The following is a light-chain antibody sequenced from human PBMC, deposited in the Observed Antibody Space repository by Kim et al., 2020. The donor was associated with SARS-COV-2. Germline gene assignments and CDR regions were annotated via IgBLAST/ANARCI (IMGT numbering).Light chain of an antibody. V-gene: IGKV3-11*01. Sequence: SPGERATLSCRASQSVDIYLAWYQQKPGQAPRLVIYDASKRVTGIPARFSGSGSGTDFTLTISSLEPKDSAVYYCQQRKNWPPLTFGGGTKVDIK. CDR2: DAS. CDR1: QSVDIY. J-gene: IGKJ4*01. CDR3: QQRKNWPPLT.